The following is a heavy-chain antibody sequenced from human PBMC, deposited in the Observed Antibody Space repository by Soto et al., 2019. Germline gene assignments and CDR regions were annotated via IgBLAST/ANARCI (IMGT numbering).Heavy chain of an antibody. Sequence: QVQLVQSGAEVKKPGSSVKVSCKASGGTFSSYSISWVRQAPGQGLEWMGGIIPIFGTANYPQKFQGRVTITADESTTRASMELSSLRSEDTSVYYCARHIVVVPAADCHYYYYGTDVWGQGTTVTVSS. J-gene: IGHJ6*02. D-gene: IGHD2-2*01. V-gene: IGHV1-69*01. CDR2: IIPIFGTA. CDR3: ARHIVVVPAADCHYYYYGTDV. CDR1: GGTFSSYS.